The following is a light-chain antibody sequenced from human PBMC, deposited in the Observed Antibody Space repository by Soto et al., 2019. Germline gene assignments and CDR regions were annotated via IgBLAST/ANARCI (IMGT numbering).Light chain of an antibody. Sequence: EIVLTQSPGTLSLSPGERATLSCRASQSVSSSFLAWYQQKPGQAPRLLIYGASIRATGIPDRFSGSGSGTDFTLTISRVEPEDFAVYYCQQYGSSPWPFGQGTKGEIK. CDR1: QSVSSSF. CDR3: QQYGSSPWP. CDR2: GAS. J-gene: IGKJ1*01. V-gene: IGKV3-20*01.